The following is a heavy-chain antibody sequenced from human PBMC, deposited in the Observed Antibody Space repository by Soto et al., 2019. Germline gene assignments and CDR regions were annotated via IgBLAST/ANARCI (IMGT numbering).Heavy chain of an antibody. Sequence: EVLVVESGGGLVQPGGSLRLSCAVSGFTFSGGYWMKWVRQAPGKGLEWVATIKEDGRETYYVDSVKSRFTISRDSAKNSLYLQMNRLRVEDTAVYYCASTGAYWGQGTLVTVPS. CDR2: IKEDGRET. J-gene: IGHJ4*02. CDR3: ASTGAY. CDR1: GFTFSGGYW. V-gene: IGHV3-7*03. D-gene: IGHD3-10*01.